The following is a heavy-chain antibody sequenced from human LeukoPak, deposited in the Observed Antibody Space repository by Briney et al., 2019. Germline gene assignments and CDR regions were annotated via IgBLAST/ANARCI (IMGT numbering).Heavy chain of an antibody. J-gene: IGHJ3*02. CDR2: ISSSGGPK. CDR1: GFTFSSYE. CDR3: ARNNRDGYGSAFDI. Sequence: GGSLRLSCAATGFTFSSYEMNWVRQAPGKGLEWVSFISSSGGPKYYADSVKGRFTTSRDNAENSLFLHMNDLGAEDTAVYFCARNNRDGYGSAFDIWGQGTMVTVSS. D-gene: IGHD3-10*01. V-gene: IGHV3-48*03.